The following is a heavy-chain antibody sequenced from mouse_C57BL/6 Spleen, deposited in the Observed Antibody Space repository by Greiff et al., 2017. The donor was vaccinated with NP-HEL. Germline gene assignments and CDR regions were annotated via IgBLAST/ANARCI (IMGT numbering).Heavy chain of an antibody. V-gene: IGHV1-22*01. CDR2: INPNNGGT. Sequence: EVQLQQSGPELVKPGASVKMSCKASGYTFTDYNMHWVKQSHGKSLEWIGYINPNNGGTSYNQKFKGKATLTVNKSSSTAYMELRSLTSEDSAVYYCARDYDHDGGYFDYWGQGTTLTVSS. J-gene: IGHJ2*01. CDR1: GYTFTDYN. CDR3: ARDYDHDGGYFDY. D-gene: IGHD2-4*01.